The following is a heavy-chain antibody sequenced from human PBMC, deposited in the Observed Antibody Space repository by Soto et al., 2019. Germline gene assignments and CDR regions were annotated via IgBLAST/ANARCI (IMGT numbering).Heavy chain of an antibody. CDR1: GGSFSGYY. D-gene: IGHD3-22*01. Sequence: QVQLQQWGAGLLKPSETLSLTCAVYGGSFSGYYWSWIRQPPGKGLEWIGEINHSGSTNYNPSLKSRVTISVDTSKNQFSRKLSSVTAADTAVYYCARDGSGYPFDYWGQGTLVTVSS. CDR3: ARDGSGYPFDY. J-gene: IGHJ4*02. CDR2: INHSGST. V-gene: IGHV4-34*01.